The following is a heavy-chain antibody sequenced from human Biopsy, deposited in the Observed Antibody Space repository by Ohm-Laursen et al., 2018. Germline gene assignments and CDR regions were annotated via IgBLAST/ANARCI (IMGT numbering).Heavy chain of an antibody. CDR2: IYHIGST. J-gene: IGHJ4*02. D-gene: IGHD6-13*01. CDR1: GYSISTAYS. CDR3: ARVGRAAPFDS. Sequence: SVTLSLTCSVSGYSISTAYSWAWIRQPPGKGLEWIARIYHIGSTNYNPPLKSRVSISVDTSKNRFSLGLTSVTAEDTAVYYCARVGRAAPFDSWGQGTLVTVSS. V-gene: IGHV4-38-2*02.